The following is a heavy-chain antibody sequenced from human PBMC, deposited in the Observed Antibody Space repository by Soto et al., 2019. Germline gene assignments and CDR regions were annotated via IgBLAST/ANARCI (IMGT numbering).Heavy chain of an antibody. CDR1: GGTFSSYA. J-gene: IGHJ6*02. CDR2: IIPIFGTA. V-gene: IGHV1-69*13. Sequence: VASVKVSCKASGGTFSSYAISWVRQAPGQGLEWMGGIIPIFGTANYAQKFQGRVTITADESTSTAYMELSSLRSEDTAVYYCARQLAVAGPDYYGMDVWGQGTTVTVSS. D-gene: IGHD6-19*01. CDR3: ARQLAVAGPDYYGMDV.